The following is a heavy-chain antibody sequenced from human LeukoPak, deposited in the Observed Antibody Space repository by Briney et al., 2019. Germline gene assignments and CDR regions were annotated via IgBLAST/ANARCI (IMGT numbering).Heavy chain of an antibody. J-gene: IGHJ4*02. CDR3: ARDSPRWLQLDY. V-gene: IGHV1-2*02. D-gene: IGHD5-24*01. CDR2: INPNSGGT. CDR1: GYTFTGYY. Sequence: ASVKVSCKASGYTFTGYYMHWVRQAPGQGLEWMGWINPNSGGTNYAQTFQGRVTMTRDTSISTAHMELSRLRSDDTAVYYCARDSPRWLQLDYWGQGTLVTVSS.